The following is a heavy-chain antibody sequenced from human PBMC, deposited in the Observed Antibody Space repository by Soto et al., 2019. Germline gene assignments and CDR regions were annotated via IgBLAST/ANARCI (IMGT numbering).Heavy chain of an antibody. CDR3: ARDIGSFAYGEGY. J-gene: IGHJ4*02. V-gene: IGHV4-4*07. CDR2: VYSSGTT. D-gene: IGHD3-10*01. CDR1: GGSINSYW. Sequence: SETLSLTCSVSGGSINSYWWSWIRQPAGKGLEWIGRVYSSGTTDYNPSLNSRATMSVETSKNQFSLKLSSVAAADTAVYYCARDIGSFAYGEGYWGQGIQVTVSS.